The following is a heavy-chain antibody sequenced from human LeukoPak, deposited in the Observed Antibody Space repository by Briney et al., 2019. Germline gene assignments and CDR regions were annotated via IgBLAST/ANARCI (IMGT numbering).Heavy chain of an antibody. V-gene: IGHV3-30*04. D-gene: IGHD3-22*01. CDR3: ARHYYDSSGYYPYAFDI. CDR1: GFTFSSYV. CDR2: ISYDGSNE. J-gene: IGHJ3*02. Sequence: GGSLRLSCAASGFTFSSYVMHWVRQAPGKGLEWVAIISYDGSNEYYADSVKGRFTISRDNSKNTLYLQMNSLRAEDTAVYYCARHYYDSSGYYPYAFDIWGQGTMVTVSS.